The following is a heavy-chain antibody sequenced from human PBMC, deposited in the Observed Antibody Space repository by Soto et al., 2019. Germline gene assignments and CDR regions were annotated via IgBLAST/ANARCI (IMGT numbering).Heavy chain of an antibody. V-gene: IGHV3-72*01. J-gene: IGHJ4*02. CDR2: TRNKANSYTT. CDR3: ASGSLGPFDY. D-gene: IGHD6-6*01. CDR1: GFTFSDHY. Sequence: EVQLVESGGGLVQPGGSLRLSCAASGFTFSDHYMDWVRQAPGKGLEWVGRTRNKANSYTTEYAASVKGRFTISRDDSKNSLYLQLNSLKTEDTAVSYCASGSLGPFDYWGQGTLVTVSS.